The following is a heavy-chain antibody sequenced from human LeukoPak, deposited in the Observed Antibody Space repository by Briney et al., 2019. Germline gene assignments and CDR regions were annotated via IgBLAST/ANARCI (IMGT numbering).Heavy chain of an antibody. V-gene: IGHV3-7*01. Sequence: QPGGSLRLSCAASAFTFSRHWMSWVRQAPGKGLEWVANIKQDGSEKYYVGSVKGRFTISRDNAKNSLYLQMNSLRAEDTAVYYCARDPPFIIGTTFFDYWGQGTLVTVSS. J-gene: IGHJ4*02. CDR3: ARDPPFIIGTTFFDY. CDR2: IKQDGSEK. D-gene: IGHD1-20*01. CDR1: AFTFSRHW.